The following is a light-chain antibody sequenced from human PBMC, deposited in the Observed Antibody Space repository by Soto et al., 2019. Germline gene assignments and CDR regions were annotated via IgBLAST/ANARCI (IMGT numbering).Light chain of an antibody. CDR2: GAS. Sequence: DIQLTQSPSTLSASVGDRVTITCRASQSLNNRLAWYQQKPGKAPKLLIYGASTLESGVSSRFSGTGSETECTLTITDLQADDLATYFCHQYKTYSTFGQGTKVDIK. CDR3: HQYKTYST. J-gene: IGKJ1*01. V-gene: IGKV1-5*01. CDR1: QSLNNR.